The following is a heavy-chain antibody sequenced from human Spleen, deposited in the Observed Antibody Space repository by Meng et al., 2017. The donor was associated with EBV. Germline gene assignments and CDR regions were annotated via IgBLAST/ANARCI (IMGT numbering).Heavy chain of an antibody. Sequence: QLQLRESGPGRVKPSXALSLTCTXSGDSISSFYYWGWIRQPPGRGLEWIGSVHYTGSTYYSPSLKSRVTVSVDTSKNQFSLRLTSVTAADTAVYYCARPFPSWQSPRLDPFGAWGQGTLVTVSS. V-gene: IGHV4-39*01. J-gene: IGHJ5*02. D-gene: IGHD6-19*01. CDR3: ARPFPSWQSPRLDPFGA. CDR2: VHYTGST. CDR1: GDSISSFYY.